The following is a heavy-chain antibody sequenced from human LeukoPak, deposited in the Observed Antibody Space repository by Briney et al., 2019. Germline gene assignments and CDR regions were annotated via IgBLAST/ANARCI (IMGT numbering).Heavy chain of an antibody. J-gene: IGHJ4*02. V-gene: IGHV4-59*01. CDR3: ARERIATVPDAYNYFDY. Sequence: PSETLSLTCTVSGGSISSYYWSWIRQPPWKGLEWIGYIYYSGSTNYNPSLKSRVTISVDTSKNQFSLKLSSVTAADTAVYYCARERIATVPDAYNYFDYWGQGTLVTVSS. D-gene: IGHD5-24*01. CDR1: GGSISSYY. CDR2: IYYSGST.